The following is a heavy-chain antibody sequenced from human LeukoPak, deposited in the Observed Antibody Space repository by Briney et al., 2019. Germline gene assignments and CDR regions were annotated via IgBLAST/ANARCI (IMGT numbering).Heavy chain of an antibody. CDR1: GFTFSGYD. CDR2: IGTVGDT. Sequence: GGSLRLSCAASGFTFSGYDSHWVRQATGRGLEWVSAIGTVGDTHYLDSVKGRFTISRENAKNSLYLQMNSLRAGDTAVYYCARETGDVLLGAFDIWGQGTMVTVSS. J-gene: IGHJ3*02. D-gene: IGHD3-10*01. CDR3: ARETGDVLLGAFDI. V-gene: IGHV3-13*04.